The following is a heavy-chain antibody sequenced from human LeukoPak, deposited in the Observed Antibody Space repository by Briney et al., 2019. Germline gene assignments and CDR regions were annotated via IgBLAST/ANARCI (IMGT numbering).Heavy chain of an antibody. CDR2: INWNGGST. V-gene: IGHV3-20*04. CDR3: ARDKGIAARRPLYFDY. Sequence: GGSLRLSCAASGFTFDDYGMSWVRQAPGKGLEWVSGINWNGGSTGYADSVKGRFTISRDNAENSLYLQMNSLRAEDTALYYCARDKGIAARRPLYFDYWGQGTLVTVSS. CDR1: GFTFDDYG. J-gene: IGHJ4*02. D-gene: IGHD6-6*01.